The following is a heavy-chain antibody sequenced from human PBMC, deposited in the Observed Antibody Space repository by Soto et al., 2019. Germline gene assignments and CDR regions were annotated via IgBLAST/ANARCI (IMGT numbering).Heavy chain of an antibody. CDR3: CRIIEAFPVGGALDY. J-gene: IGHJ4*02. CDR1: GFSLHTSGVG. CDR2: IYWDDNE. D-gene: IGHD1-26*01. Sequence: GPTLVNPTQTLTLTCTFSGFSLHTSGVGVGWIRQPPGKALEWLALIYWDDNERYSPSLQSRLTITKDTSINRVVLTMTNMDPVDTATYYCCRIIEAFPVGGALDYWGQGTLVTVSS. V-gene: IGHV2-5*02.